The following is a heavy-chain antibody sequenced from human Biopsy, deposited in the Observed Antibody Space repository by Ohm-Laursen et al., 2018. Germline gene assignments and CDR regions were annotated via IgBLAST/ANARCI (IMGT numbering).Heavy chain of an antibody. CDR1: GGSISGYY. CDR2: INHRGYT. D-gene: IGHD6-19*01. Sequence: SHSLSLTCAVSGGSISGYYWSWIRQPPGKGLEWIGEINHRGYTDYNASIKGRVSISVDTAKNQLSLNLTSVTAADTAVFYCARSGQWARYYFDYWGHGTLVTVSS. J-gene: IGHJ4*01. CDR3: ARSGQWARYYFDY. V-gene: IGHV4-34*01.